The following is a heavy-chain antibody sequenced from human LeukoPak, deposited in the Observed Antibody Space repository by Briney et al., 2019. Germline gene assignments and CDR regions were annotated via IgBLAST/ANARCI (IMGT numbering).Heavy chain of an antibody. D-gene: IGHD3-9*01. V-gene: IGHV1-2*02. J-gene: IGHJ5*02. CDR1: GYIFTSFD. CDR3: AREERGYDILTGYFAAGGWFDP. CDR2: INPNSGGT. Sequence: ASVKVSCKASGYIFTSFDISWVRQAPGQGLEWMGWINPNSGGTNYAQKFQGRVTMTRDTSISTAYMELSRLRSDDTAVYYCAREERGYDILTGYFAAGGWFDPWGQGTLVTVSS.